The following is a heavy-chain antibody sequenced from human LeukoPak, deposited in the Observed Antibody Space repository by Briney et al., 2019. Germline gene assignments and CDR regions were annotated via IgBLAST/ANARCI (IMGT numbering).Heavy chain of an antibody. CDR2: MNPNSGNT. CDR3: ARATPGGLHGYSFDY. V-gene: IGHV1-8*02. CDR1: GYTFKNYD. D-gene: IGHD5-24*01. J-gene: IGHJ4*02. Sequence: ASVKVSCKASGYTFKNYDINWVRRATGQGREWMGWMNPNSGNTGFAQKFQDRVSMTRDTSINTAYMELTSLRSGDTAVYYCARATPGGLHGYSFDYWGQGTVVTVYS.